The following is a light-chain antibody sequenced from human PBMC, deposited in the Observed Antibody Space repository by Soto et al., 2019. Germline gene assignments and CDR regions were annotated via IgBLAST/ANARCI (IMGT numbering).Light chain of an antibody. CDR3: QQYDNWPSVT. CDR1: QSVGRS. CDR2: GTS. J-gene: IGKJ4*01. Sequence: IVMTQSPATLSVSPGERATLSCRASQSVGRSLAWYQQKPGQAPRHLIYGTSARATGIPATFSGSGSGTEFTLTISSLQSEDFAIYYCQQYDNWPSVTFGGGTK. V-gene: IGKV3-15*01.